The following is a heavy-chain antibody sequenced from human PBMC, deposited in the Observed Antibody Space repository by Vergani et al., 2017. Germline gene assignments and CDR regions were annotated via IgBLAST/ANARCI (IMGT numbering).Heavy chain of an antibody. Sequence: QVQLVQSGAEVKKPGSSVKVSCKASVGTFSSYAISWVRQAPGQGLVWMGRIIPIFGTANYAQKFQGRVTITADESTSTAYMELSSLRSEDTAVYYCARGDCSGGNCYRGDDWGQGTLVTVSS. CDR1: VGTFSSYA. V-gene: IGHV1-69*13. CDR3: ARGDCSGGNCYRGDD. J-gene: IGHJ4*02. CDR2: IIPIFGTA. D-gene: IGHD2-15*01.